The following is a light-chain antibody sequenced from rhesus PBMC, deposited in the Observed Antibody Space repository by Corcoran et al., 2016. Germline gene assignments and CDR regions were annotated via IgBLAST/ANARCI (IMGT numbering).Light chain of an antibody. Sequence: DIVMTQTPLSLPVTPGEPASISCRSSQSLLDSEDGNTYLDWYLQKPGPSPQLLIYEVSNRASGVPYRFSGCGSDTDFTLKISRVEAEDVGVYYCMQGIEFPYSFGQGTKVEIK. CDR1: QSLLDSEDGNTY. CDR2: EVS. J-gene: IGKJ2*01. V-gene: IGKV2-104*02. CDR3: MQGIEFPYS.